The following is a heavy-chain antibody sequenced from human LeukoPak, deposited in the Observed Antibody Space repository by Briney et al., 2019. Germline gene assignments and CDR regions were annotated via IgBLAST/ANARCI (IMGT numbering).Heavy chain of an antibody. V-gene: IGHV4-34*01. CDR2: INHSGST. J-gene: IGHJ5*02. CDR1: GGSITSYY. CDR3: ARGAPYCSSTSCPGWFDP. Sequence: SETLSLTCTVSGGSITSYYWSWIRQPPGKGLEWIGEINHSGSTNYNPSLKSRVTISVDTSKNQFSLKLSSVTAADTAVYYCARGAPYCSSTSCPGWFDPWGQGTLVTVSS. D-gene: IGHD2-2*01.